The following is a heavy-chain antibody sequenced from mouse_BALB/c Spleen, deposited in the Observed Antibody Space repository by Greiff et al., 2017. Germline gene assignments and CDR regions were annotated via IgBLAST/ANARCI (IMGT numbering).Heavy chain of an antibody. J-gene: IGHJ4*01. V-gene: IGHV1-54*01. D-gene: IGHD2-14*01. CDR3: ARYRYDGNYAMDY. CDR2: INPGSGGT. CDR1: GYAFTNYL. Sequence: QVQLKESGAELVRPGTSVKVSCKASGYAFTNYLIEWVKQRPGQGLEWIGVINPGSGGTNYNEKFKGKATLTADKSSSTAYMQLSSLTSDDSAVYFCARYRYDGNYAMDYWGQGTSVTVSS.